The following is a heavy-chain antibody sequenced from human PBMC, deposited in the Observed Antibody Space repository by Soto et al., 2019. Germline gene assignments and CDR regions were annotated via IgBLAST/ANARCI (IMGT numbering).Heavy chain of an antibody. CDR2: INDSGNI. V-gene: IGHV4-34*01. CDR3: ARGLILWFGELSRRGGYYYYMDV. J-gene: IGHJ6*03. CDR1: GGSFSGYQ. D-gene: IGHD3-10*01. Sequence: QVQLQQWGAGLLKPSETLSLTCAVYGGSFSGYQWSWIRQTPGKGLEWNGAINDSGNINYNPSLKSRVTILLDTPKKQISLKLSSVTAADSAVYYCARGLILWFGELSRRGGYYYYMDVWGKGTTVTVSS.